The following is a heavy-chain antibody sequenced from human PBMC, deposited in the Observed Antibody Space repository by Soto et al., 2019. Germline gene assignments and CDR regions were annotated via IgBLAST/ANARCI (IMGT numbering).Heavy chain of an antibody. D-gene: IGHD2-8*02. Sequence: GGSLRLSCAASGFTFSSYWMHWVRQVPGKGLVWVSRIKSDGSSTSYADSVKGRFTISRDNDKNTLYLQMNSLRVEDAAAYYCARAQSDWWYYFDNWGQGTLVTVSS. CDR3: ARAQSDWWYYFDN. CDR1: GFTFSSYW. J-gene: IGHJ4*02. CDR2: IKSDGSST. V-gene: IGHV3-74*01.